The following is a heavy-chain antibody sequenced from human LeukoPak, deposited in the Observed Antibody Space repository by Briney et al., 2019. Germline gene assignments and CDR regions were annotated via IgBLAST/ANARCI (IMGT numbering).Heavy chain of an antibody. CDR1: GGSFSSYV. Sequence: ASVKVSCKASGGSFSSYVITWVRQAPGQGLEWMGRIIPVLGVSNFAQKFQGRVTITADKSTNTAHMELSRLESGDTAVYYCARGSGSYGSNWFDPWGQGTLVTVSS. CDR3: ARGSGSYGSNWFDP. V-gene: IGHV1-69*04. J-gene: IGHJ5*02. CDR2: IIPVLGVS. D-gene: IGHD1-26*01.